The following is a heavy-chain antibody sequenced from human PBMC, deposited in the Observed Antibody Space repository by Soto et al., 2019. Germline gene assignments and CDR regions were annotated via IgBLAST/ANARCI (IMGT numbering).Heavy chain of an antibody. J-gene: IGHJ4*02. Sequence: GSLRLSCVASGFTFSINDMHWVRQAPGRGLEWVAVISNDGDNKYYADSVKGRFTLSRDNSKNMVYLQMDSLRVEDTAVYFCAKDHQTYNWDYLFDSWGPGTLVTVSS. V-gene: IGHV3-30*18. CDR3: AKDHQTYNWDYLFDS. CDR1: GFTFSIND. CDR2: ISNDGDNK. D-gene: IGHD1-7*01.